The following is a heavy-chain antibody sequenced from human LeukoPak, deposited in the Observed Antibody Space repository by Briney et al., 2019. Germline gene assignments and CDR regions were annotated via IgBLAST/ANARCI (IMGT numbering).Heavy chain of an antibody. V-gene: IGHV4-34*01. CDR3: ARGRYGDYERYFDY. Sequence: SETLSLTCAVYGGTFRGYYWSWIRQPPGKGREWIGEINHSGSTNYNPSLKSRVTISVDTSKNQFSLKLSSGTAADTAVYSCARGRYGDYERYFDYWGQGTLVTVSS. CDR1: GGTFRGYY. D-gene: IGHD4-17*01. CDR2: INHSGST. J-gene: IGHJ4*02.